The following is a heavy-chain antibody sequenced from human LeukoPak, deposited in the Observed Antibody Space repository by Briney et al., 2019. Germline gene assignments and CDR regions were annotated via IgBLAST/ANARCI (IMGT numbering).Heavy chain of an antibody. CDR2: ISYDGSNK. D-gene: IGHD3-10*01. CDR3: ARGQMYYYGSGGANCFDY. V-gene: IGHV3-30-3*01. Sequence: GGSLRLSCAASGFTFSSYAMHWVRQAPGKGLEWVAVISYDGSNKYYADSVKGRFTISRDNSKNTLYLQMNSLRAEDTAVYYCARGQMYYYGSGGANCFDYWGQGTLVTVSS. J-gene: IGHJ4*02. CDR1: GFTFSSYA.